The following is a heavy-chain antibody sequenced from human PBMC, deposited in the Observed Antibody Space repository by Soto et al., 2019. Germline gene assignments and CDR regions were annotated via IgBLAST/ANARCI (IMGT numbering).Heavy chain of an antibody. CDR2: MSPSRSYP. CDR1: VFTFGDSY. V-gene: IGHV3-11*06. CDR3: VRGGGGGLFDP. D-gene: IGHD2-15*01. J-gene: IGHJ5*02. Sequence: GGSLRLACAGSVFTFGDSYMSWIRQAPGKGLEWLSYMSPSRSYPAYADSLKGRFTISRDNAKRSLYLQMMSLTAEDTAIYYCVRGGGGGLFDPWGQGTMVTVSS.